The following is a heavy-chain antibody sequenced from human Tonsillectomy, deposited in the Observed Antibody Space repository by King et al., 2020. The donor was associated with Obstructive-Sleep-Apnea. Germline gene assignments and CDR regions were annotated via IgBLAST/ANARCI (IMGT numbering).Heavy chain of an antibody. D-gene: IGHD6-25*01. V-gene: IGHV3-15*01. Sequence: EVQLVESGGGLVKPGESLRLSCTGSGFTFSSSWMSWVRQAPGKGLEWVGRIKSKTDGGTADYAAPVKGRFTISREDSKNTLDLQMNSLKTEDTAVYYCTTGKAAAYFDNWGQGTQVTVSS. CDR1: GFTFSSSW. CDR2: IKSKTDGGTA. J-gene: IGHJ4*02. CDR3: TTGKAAAYFDN.